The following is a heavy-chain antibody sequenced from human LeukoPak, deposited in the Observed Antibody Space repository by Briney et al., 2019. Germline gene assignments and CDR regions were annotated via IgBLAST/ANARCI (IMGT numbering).Heavy chain of an antibody. CDR1: GGSISSYY. CDR2: ISYSGST. V-gene: IGHV4-59*08. CDR3: ARQGYDILTGYIDAFDI. J-gene: IGHJ3*02. Sequence: PSETLSLTCTVSGGSISSYYWSWIRQPPGKGLEWIGYISYSGSTNYNPSLKSRVTISIDTSKNQFSLKLRSVTAADTAIYCCARQGYDILTGYIDAFDIWGQGTMVTVSS. D-gene: IGHD3-9*01.